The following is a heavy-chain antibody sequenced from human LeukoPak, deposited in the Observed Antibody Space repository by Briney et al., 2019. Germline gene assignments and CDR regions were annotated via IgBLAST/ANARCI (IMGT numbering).Heavy chain of an antibody. CDR2: ISYDGSNT. Sequence: PGGSLRLSCAVSGFTFSKYGMHWVRQAPGKGLEWVAVISYDGSNTYYGDSVKGRFTISRDNSKNTVFLQMTSLRTEDTGVYYCAKGSSAYGHPTSPLFDFWGQGTLVTVSS. CDR3: AKGSSAYGHPTSPLFDF. J-gene: IGHJ4*02. V-gene: IGHV3-30*18. CDR1: GFTFSKYG. D-gene: IGHD3-22*01.